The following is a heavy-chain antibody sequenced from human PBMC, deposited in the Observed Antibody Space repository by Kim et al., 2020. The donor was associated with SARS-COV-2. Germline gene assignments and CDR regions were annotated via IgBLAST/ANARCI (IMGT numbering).Heavy chain of an antibody. Sequence: SETLSLTCAVYGGSFSGYYWSWIRQPPGKGLEWIGEINHSGSTNYNPSLKSRVTISVDTSKNQFSLKLSSVTAADTAVYYCARGGYSYYYYGMDVWGQGTTVTVSS. CDR3: ARGGYSYYYYGMDV. J-gene: IGHJ6*02. CDR2: INHSGST. V-gene: IGHV4-34*01. D-gene: IGHD5-18*01. CDR1: GGSFSGYY.